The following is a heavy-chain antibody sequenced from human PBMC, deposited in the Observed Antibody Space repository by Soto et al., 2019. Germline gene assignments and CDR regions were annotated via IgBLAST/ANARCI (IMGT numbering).Heavy chain of an antibody. Sequence: PGGSLRLSCTVSGFICSSYDMSWVRQAPGKGLEWVSTILVSDSTHYEDSVRGRFTISRDRSQNTVYMQMNSLTAGDTDVYYCAKANATGGGAFDIRGQGTMVTVS. D-gene: IGHD2-8*02. CDR1: GFICSSYD. CDR2: ILVSDST. V-gene: IGHV3-23*01. CDR3: AKANATGGGAFDI. J-gene: IGHJ3*02.